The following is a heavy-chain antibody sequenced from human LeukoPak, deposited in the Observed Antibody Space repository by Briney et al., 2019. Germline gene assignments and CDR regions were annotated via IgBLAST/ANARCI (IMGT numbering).Heavy chain of an antibody. D-gene: IGHD6-25*01. V-gene: IGHV3-23*01. CDR2: ISGSGYST. Sequence: GGSLRLSCAASGFTFANYAMSWVRQAPGKGLEWVSIISGSGYSTYYADSVKGRFTISRDNSKNTLYLQMNSLRAEDTAVYYCAKVLGMYGSSGYAWYFDYWGQGTLVTVSS. J-gene: IGHJ4*02. CDR3: AKVLGMYGSSGYAWYFDY. CDR1: GFTFANYA.